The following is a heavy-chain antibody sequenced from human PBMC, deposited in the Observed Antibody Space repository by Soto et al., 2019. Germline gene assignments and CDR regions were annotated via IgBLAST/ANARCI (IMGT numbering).Heavy chain of an antibody. V-gene: IGHV3-30-3*02. CDR3: AKKVNSGSGSQYFDY. Sequence: PGGSLRLSCAASGFIFSSYTMHWVRQAPGKGLEWVGVITYDGSNQYYADSVKGRFTISRDNSRNMLFLQMNSLRAEDTALYYCAKKVNSGSGSQYFDYFGQGTLVTVSS. J-gene: IGHJ4*02. CDR1: GFIFSSYT. CDR2: ITYDGSNQ. D-gene: IGHD3-10*01.